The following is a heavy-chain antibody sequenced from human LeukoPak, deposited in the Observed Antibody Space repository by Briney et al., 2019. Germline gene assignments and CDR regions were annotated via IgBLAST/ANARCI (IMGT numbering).Heavy chain of an antibody. V-gene: IGHV1-2*02. Sequence: ASVKVSCKASGYTFTDYYMHWVRQAPGQGLEWMGWVNPDTGATNSAQNFQGRVTMTRGTSISTVYMELSRLRSDDSAVYYCARENYGDGNWFDPWGQGTLVTVSS. D-gene: IGHD4-17*01. CDR1: GYTFTDYY. CDR3: ARENYGDGNWFDP. J-gene: IGHJ5*02. CDR2: VNPDTGAT.